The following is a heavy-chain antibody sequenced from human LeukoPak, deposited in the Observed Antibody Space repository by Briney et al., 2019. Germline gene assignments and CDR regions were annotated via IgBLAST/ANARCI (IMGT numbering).Heavy chain of an antibody. Sequence: SETLSLTCAVYGGSFSGYYWSWIRQPPGKGLEWMGSINYSGSTYHNPSLKSRVTISVDTSKNQFSLKLSSVTAADTAVYYCARGHGPSYWGQGTLVTVSS. CDR3: ARGHGPSY. V-gene: IGHV4-34*01. CDR1: GGSFSGYY. D-gene: IGHD5-24*01. J-gene: IGHJ4*02. CDR2: INYSGST.